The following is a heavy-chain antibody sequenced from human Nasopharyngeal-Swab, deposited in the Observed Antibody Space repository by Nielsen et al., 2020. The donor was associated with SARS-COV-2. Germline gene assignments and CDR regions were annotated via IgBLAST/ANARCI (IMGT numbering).Heavy chain of an antibody. Sequence: KVSCKGSGYSFTSYWIGWVRQMPGKGLEWMGIIYPGDSDTRYSPSFQGQVTISADKSISTAYLQWSSLKASDTAMYDCARPVGGGSYGRPDAFDIWGQGTMVTVSS. J-gene: IGHJ3*02. D-gene: IGHD5-18*01. CDR2: IYPGDSDT. V-gene: IGHV5-51*01. CDR1: GYSFTSYW. CDR3: ARPVGGGSYGRPDAFDI.